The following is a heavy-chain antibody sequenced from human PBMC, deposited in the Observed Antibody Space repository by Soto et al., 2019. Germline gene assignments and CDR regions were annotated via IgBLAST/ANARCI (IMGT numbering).Heavy chain of an antibody. V-gene: IGHV1-3*01. CDR2: INPGNGNT. CDR3: ARVRMLWYGELSH. J-gene: IGHJ4*02. D-gene: IGHD3-10*01. Sequence: QVQLVQSGAEVKKPGXSVKISCKTSGYTFMTYALHWVRQAPGQRPEWMGWINPGNGNTEYSQKLQGRVTITRDTSARTVFMEVANMTSEDTAVYYCARVRMLWYGELSHWGQGTQVIVSA. CDR1: GYTFMTYA.